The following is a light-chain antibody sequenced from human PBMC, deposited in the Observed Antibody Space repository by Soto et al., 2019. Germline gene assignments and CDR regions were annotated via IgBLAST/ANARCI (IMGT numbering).Light chain of an antibody. Sequence: EIVLTQSPGTLSLSPGERATLSCRASQNVNNNYLAWYQQKPGQPPRLLIYGASSRAIGIPDRFSGGGSGTDFTLTISILEPEDFAVYYCQQYGSSYTFGPGTKVDIK. CDR2: GAS. CDR3: QQYGSSYT. J-gene: IGKJ3*01. CDR1: QNVNNNY. V-gene: IGKV3-20*01.